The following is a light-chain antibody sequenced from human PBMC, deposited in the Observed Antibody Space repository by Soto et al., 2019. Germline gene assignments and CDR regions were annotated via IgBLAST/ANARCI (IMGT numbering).Light chain of an antibody. CDR3: QHSYTTPRT. CDR2: AAS. CDR1: QTISSF. J-gene: IGKJ2*02. V-gene: IGKV1-39*01. Sequence: DIQMTQSPSSLSASVGDRVTITCRASQTISSFFNWYQQKPGKAPELLIYAASSLQSGVPSRFSGRGSGTNFTLTISSLQFEDFATYYCQHSYTTPRTFGQGTKLEIK.